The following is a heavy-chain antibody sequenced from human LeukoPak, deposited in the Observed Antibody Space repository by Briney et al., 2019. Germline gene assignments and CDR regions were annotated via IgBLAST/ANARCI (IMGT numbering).Heavy chain of an antibody. CDR2: IRYDGIRE. Sequence: PGGSLRLSCAASGFSFTTYGMHWVRQAPGKGLEWVAFIRYDGIRERYADSVRGRFTISRDISKNTLYLQMNSLRPEDTAVYYCAKENGGSYRCVEKWGQGTLVTVSS. CDR3: AKENGGSYRCVEK. J-gene: IGHJ4*02. CDR1: GFSFTTYG. D-gene: IGHD6-25*01. V-gene: IGHV3-30*02.